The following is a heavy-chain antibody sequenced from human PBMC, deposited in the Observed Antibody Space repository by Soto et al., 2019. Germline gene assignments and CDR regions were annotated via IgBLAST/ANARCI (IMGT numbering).Heavy chain of an antibody. CDR2: INHDGYT. J-gene: IGHJ4*02. D-gene: IGHD3-3*01. CDR1: GGSLSGVY. Sequence: QVQLQQWGTGLLKPSETMSLTCGVHGGSLSGVYWSWIRQAPGKGLEWIGDINHDGYTNYAPSLKSRATISVDTSKNQFSLRLNSMTAADTAVYFCARVRISIFGVVNGPFDYWGQGVLVTVSS. CDR3: ARVRISIFGVVNGPFDY. V-gene: IGHV4-34*01.